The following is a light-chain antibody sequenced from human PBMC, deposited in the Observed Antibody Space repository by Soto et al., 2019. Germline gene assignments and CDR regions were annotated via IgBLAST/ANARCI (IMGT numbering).Light chain of an antibody. CDR3: CSYAGTYTYV. CDR1: SSDVGGYNS. J-gene: IGLJ1*01. V-gene: IGLV2-11*01. Sequence: QSVLTQPRSVSGSPGQSVTISCTGTSSDVGGYNSVSWYQQHPGKAPKLMIYAVTKRPSGVPARFSGSKSGNTASLTISGLQAEDEADYYCCSYAGTYTYVFGTGTKLTV. CDR2: AVT.